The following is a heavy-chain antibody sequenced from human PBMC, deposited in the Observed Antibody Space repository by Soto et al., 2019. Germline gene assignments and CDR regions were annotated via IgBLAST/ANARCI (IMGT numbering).Heavy chain of an antibody. CDR2: ISSSGITI. CDR1: GFTFSDYY. D-gene: IGHD5-18*01. J-gene: IGHJ4*02. CDR3: ARDHPRRGYSYGYDDY. V-gene: IGHV3-11*01. Sequence: GGSLRLSGAGSGFTFSDYYMSWIRQAPGKGLEWVSYISSSGITIYYADSVKGRFTISRDNAKNSLYMQMNSLRAEDTAVYYCARDHPRRGYSYGYDDYWGQGTLVTVSS.